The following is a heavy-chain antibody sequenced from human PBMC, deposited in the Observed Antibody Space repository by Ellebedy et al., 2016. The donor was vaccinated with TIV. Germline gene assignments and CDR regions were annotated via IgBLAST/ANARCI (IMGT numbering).Heavy chain of an antibody. CDR3: ATHRSYPIDY. J-gene: IGHJ4*02. CDR1: GFTFSKYA. V-gene: IGHV3-30*03. CDR2: ISYDGSDE. D-gene: IGHD1-26*01. Sequence: PGGSLRLSCAASGFTFSKYAMEWVRQAPGKGLEWVAVISYDGSDEYYPDSERGRFSISRDQSKNTVFLQMDSLRPEDTAVYYCATHRSYPIDYWGQGTLVTVSS.